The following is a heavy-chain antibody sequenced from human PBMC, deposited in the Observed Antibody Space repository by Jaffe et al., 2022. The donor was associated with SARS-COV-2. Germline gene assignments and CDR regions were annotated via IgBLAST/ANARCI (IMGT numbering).Heavy chain of an antibody. CDR3: ARDSDYDFWSGYYMTGGMDV. D-gene: IGHD3-3*01. CDR2: IYTSGST. J-gene: IGHJ6*02. CDR1: GGSISSGSYY. V-gene: IGHV4-61*02. Sequence: QVQLQESGPGLVKPSQTLSLTCTVSGGSISSGSYYWSWIRQPAGKGLEWIGRIYTSGSTNYNPSLKSRVTISVDTSKNQFSLKLSSVTAADTAVYYCARDSDYDFWSGYYMTGGMDVWGQGTTVTVSS.